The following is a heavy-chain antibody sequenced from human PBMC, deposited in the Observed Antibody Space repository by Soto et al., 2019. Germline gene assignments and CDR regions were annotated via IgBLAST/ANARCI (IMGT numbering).Heavy chain of an antibody. J-gene: IGHJ3*02. Sequence: SETLSLTCAVSGGSISSSNWWSWVRQPPGKGLEWIGEIYHSGSTNYNPSLKSRVTISVDTSKNQFSLKLSSVTAADTAVYYCARDTRDSGGVAFDIWGQGTMVTVSS. CDR1: GGSISSSNW. CDR2: IYHSGST. V-gene: IGHV4-4*02. CDR3: ARDTRDSGGVAFDI. D-gene: IGHD1-26*01.